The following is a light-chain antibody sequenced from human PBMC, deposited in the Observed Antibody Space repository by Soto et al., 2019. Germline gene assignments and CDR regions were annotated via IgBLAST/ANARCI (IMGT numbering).Light chain of an antibody. CDR1: QSISSW. J-gene: IGKJ1*01. Sequence: DIQMTQSPSTLSASVGDRVTITCRASQSISSWLAWYQQKPGKAPKLLIYDASSLESGVPSRFSGSGSGTEFTLTISSLQPDDFATYYCQQPWTFGQGTKVEIK. CDR2: DAS. CDR3: QQPWT. V-gene: IGKV1-5*01.